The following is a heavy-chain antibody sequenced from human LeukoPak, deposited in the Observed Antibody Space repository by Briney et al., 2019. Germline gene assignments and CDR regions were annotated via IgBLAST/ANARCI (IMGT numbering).Heavy chain of an antibody. Sequence: GGSLRLSCTASGFNFGDYSLSWFRQAPGRGLEWVSYISTSGTSMYYADSVRGRFTVSRDNAKNSLYLQMNNLRAEDTAVYYCARDRSGWYYFDHWGQGTLVTVSS. J-gene: IGHJ4*02. CDR3: ARDRSGWYYFDH. D-gene: IGHD6-19*01. CDR1: GFNFGDYS. CDR2: ISTSGTSM. V-gene: IGHV3-11*04.